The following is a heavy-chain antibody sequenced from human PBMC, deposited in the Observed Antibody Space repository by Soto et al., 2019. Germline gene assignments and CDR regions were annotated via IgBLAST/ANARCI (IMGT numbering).Heavy chain of an antibody. Sequence: QVQLVESGGGVVQPGRSLRLSCAASGFTFSSYGMHWVRQAPGKGLEWVAVISYDGSNKYYADSVKGRFTNSRDNSKNTLYLQMNSLRAEDTAVYYCAKDDGGSTNYLYRYYYHMDVWGKGTTVTVSS. CDR1: GFTFSSYG. CDR3: AKDDGGSTNYLYRYYYHMDV. J-gene: IGHJ6*03. D-gene: IGHD3-16*01. V-gene: IGHV3-30*18. CDR2: ISYDGSNK.